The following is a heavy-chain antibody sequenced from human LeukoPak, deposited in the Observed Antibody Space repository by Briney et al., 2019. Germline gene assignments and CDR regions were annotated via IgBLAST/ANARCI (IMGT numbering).Heavy chain of an antibody. CDR3: ARIFGSQWDLKIFDF. D-gene: IGHD1-26*01. CDR2: IKPDGSEQ. J-gene: IGHJ4*02. V-gene: IGHV3-7*05. CDR1: GFPFSTYW. Sequence: GGSLRLSCAASGFPFSTYWMSWVRQTPGKGLEWVANIKPDGSEQYYVDSVKGRLTISRDNTKNSLYLQMNSLRAEDTAVYYCARIFGSQWDLKIFDFWGQGTLVTVSS.